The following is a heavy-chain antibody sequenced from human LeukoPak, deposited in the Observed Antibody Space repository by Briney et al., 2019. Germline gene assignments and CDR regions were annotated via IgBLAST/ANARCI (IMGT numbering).Heavy chain of an antibody. V-gene: IGHV3-23*01. Sequence: PGGSLRLSCAASGFTFSSYAMSWVRQAPGKEVEWVSAISGSGGSTYYADSVKGRFTISRDNTKNTRYLQMNSLRSEDTAVYYCAKVGSAVYFDYWGQGTLVTVSS. CDR1: GFTFSSYA. CDR3: AKVGSAVYFDY. CDR2: ISGSGGST. J-gene: IGHJ4*02. D-gene: IGHD2-2*01.